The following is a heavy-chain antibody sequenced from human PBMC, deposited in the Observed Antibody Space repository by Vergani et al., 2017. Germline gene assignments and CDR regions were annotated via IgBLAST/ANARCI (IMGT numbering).Heavy chain of an antibody. Sequence: QVQLQESGPGLVKPSETLSLTCTVSGGSISSYYWSWIRQPPGKGLEWIGYIYYSGSTNYNPSLKSRFTISVDTSKNQFSLKLRSVTAAETAVYYCARWSGAAGNWFDPWGQGTLVTVSS. D-gene: IGHD3-3*01. J-gene: IGHJ5*02. CDR2: IYYSGST. CDR3: ARWSGAAGNWFDP. V-gene: IGHV4-59*01. CDR1: GGSISSYY.